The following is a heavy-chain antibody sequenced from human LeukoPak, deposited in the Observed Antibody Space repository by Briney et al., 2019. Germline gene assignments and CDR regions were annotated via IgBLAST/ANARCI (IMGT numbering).Heavy chain of an antibody. CDR3: AGPVGSSEYAFDY. D-gene: IGHD6-6*01. V-gene: IGHV4-39*01. J-gene: IGHJ4*02. CDR1: GGSISSSSYY. CDR2: IYYSGST. Sequence: SETLSLTCTVSGGSISSSSYYWGWIRQPPGKGLEWIGSIYYSGSTYYNPSLKSRVTISVDTSKNQFSLKLSSVTAADTAVYYRAGPVGSSEYAFDYWGQGTLVTVSS.